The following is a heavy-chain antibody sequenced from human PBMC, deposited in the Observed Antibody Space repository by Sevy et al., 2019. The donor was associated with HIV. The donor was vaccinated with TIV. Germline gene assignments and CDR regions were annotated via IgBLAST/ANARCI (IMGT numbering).Heavy chain of an antibody. V-gene: IGHV4-59*13. D-gene: IGHD4-17*01. J-gene: IGHJ4*02. Sequence: SETLSLTCTVSGGSSSNYYWSWIRQPPGKGLEWIGYISYSGSTNYNPSLKSRVTISVDTSKNQFSLKLGSVTAADTAVYFCARADYGDYVGYFDYWGQGTLVTVSS. CDR2: ISYSGST. CDR3: ARADYGDYVGYFDY. CDR1: GGSSSNYY.